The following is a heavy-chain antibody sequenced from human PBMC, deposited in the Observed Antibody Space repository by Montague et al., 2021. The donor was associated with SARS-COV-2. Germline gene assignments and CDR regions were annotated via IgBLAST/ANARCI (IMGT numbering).Heavy chain of an antibody. CDR2: IKQDGSGK. D-gene: IGHD1-1*01. Sequence: SLRLSCAASGFTFSSYWMSWVRQAPGKGLEWVANIKQDGSGKYYVDSVKGRFTISRGNAKNSLYLQMNSLRAEDTAVYYCARVQRTTGTTRLGTYYYYYYGMDVWGQGTTVTVSS. CDR1: GFTFSSYW. V-gene: IGHV3-7*01. J-gene: IGHJ6*02. CDR3: ARVQRTTGTTRLGTYYYYYYGMDV.